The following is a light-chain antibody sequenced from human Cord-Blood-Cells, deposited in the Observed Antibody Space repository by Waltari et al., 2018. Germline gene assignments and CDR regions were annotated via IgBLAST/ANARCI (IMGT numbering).Light chain of an antibody. V-gene: IGKV1-5*03. CDR3: QQYNSYYT. Sequence: DIQMTQSPSTLSASVGDRVTITCRASQSISSWLAWYQQKPGKAPKLLIDKASSLESGVPSRFSGSESGTEYTLTISSLQPDDFATDYCQQYNSYYTFGQGTKLEIK. J-gene: IGKJ2*01. CDR1: QSISSW. CDR2: KAS.